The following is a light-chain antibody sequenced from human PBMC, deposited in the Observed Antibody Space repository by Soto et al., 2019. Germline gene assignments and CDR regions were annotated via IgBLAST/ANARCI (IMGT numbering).Light chain of an antibody. J-gene: IGKJ4*01. CDR2: GAS. V-gene: IGKV3-15*01. Sequence: EIVMTQSPATLSVSPGERATLSCRASQSVSSNLAWYQQKPGQAPRLLIYGASTRATGIPARFSGSGSGTEFTLTISILQSEDFAVYYCQQYHNWPPTLTFGGGTKVEIK. CDR1: QSVSSN. CDR3: QQYHNWPPTLT.